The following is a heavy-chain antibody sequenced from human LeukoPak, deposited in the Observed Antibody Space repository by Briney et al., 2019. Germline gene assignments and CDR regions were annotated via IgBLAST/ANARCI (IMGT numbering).Heavy chain of an antibody. CDR2: ISSSSSYI. V-gene: IGHV3-21*01. D-gene: IGHD4-17*01. CDR3: ARGRTAFDY. CDR1: GFTHCRYH. Sequence: GGSLTLLCAPSGFTHCRYHMIWARQAPGKGLEWVSSISSSSSYIYYADSVKGRFTISRDNAKYSLYLQMNSLRAEDTAIYYCARGRTAFDYWGQGTLVSVSS. J-gene: IGHJ4*02.